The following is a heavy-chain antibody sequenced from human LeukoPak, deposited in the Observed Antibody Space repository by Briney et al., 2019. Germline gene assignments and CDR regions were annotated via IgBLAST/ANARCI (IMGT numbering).Heavy chain of an antibody. CDR2: ISWNGDTT. V-gene: IGHV3-20*01. J-gene: IGHJ4*02. Sequence: GGSLRLSCAASGFTFNNYAMTWVRQTPGKGPEWVSLISWNGDTTAYAESVRGRFTISRDNAKNSLYLHMNSLRPEDTAFYHCARHRCSSTTCSFDSWGQGSLVTVSS. CDR1: GFTFNNYA. D-gene: IGHD2-2*01. CDR3: ARHRCSSTTCSFDS.